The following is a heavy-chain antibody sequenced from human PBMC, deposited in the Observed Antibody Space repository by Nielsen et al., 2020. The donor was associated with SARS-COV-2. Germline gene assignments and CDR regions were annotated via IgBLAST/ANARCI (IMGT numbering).Heavy chain of an antibody. V-gene: IGHV3-15*01. CDR3: CKDVPFTGGGAIRY. CDR2: IRSERHGGTT. D-gene: IGHD2-8*02. CDR1: GLAFRDAW. Sequence: GESLKISCATSGLAFRDAWMTWVRQAPGKGLQWVGHIRSERHGGTTDYAGAVKGRFTISRDDSTDTVYLQMNSLTTEDTGLNFCCKDVPFTGGGAIRYWGQGALVTVSS. J-gene: IGHJ4*02.